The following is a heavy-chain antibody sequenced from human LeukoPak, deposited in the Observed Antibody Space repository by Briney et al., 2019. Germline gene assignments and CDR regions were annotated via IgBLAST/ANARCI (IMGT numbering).Heavy chain of an antibody. V-gene: IGHV1-58*02. CDR2: IVVGSGNT. J-gene: IGHJ6*03. Sequence: GASAKVSCKASGFTFTSSAMQWVRQARGQRLEWIGWIVVGSGNTNYAQKFQERVTITRDMSTSTAYMELSSLRSEDTAVYYCAADYSGWPFYYMDVWGKGTTVTVSS. D-gene: IGHD6-19*01. CDR1: GFTFTSSA. CDR3: AADYSGWPFYYMDV.